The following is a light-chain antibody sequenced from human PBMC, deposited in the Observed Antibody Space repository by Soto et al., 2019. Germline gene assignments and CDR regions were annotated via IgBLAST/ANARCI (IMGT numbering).Light chain of an antibody. J-gene: IGKJ1*01. CDR1: QSVTSRY. Sequence: GWSPAPDTLSVSAGERASVACRASQSVTSRYLASYPQNPGQAPRILIYGASSRATGVPDRFSGSGSGTDLSLPISPLEPEDFAVYYSEQSGRSGRLGQGNKVDIK. CDR2: GAS. CDR3: EQSGRSGR. V-gene: IGKV3-20*01.